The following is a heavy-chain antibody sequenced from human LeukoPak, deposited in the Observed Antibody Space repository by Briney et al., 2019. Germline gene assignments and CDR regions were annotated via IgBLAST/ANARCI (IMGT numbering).Heavy chain of an antibody. D-gene: IGHD2-15*01. V-gene: IGHV4-39*07. CDR1: GGSISSSSYY. Sequence: SETLSLTCSVSGGSISSSSYYWSWIRQPPGKGLEWIGSIYYSGSTYYNPSLKSRVTISVDTSKNQFSLKLSSVTAADTAVYYCARGGGGTYYYYGMDVWGQGTMVTVSS. CDR2: IYYSGST. CDR3: ARGGGGTYYYYGMDV. J-gene: IGHJ6*02.